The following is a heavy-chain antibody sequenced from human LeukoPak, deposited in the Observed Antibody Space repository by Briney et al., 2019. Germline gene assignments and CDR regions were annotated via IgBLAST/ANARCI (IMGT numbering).Heavy chain of an antibody. CDR2: VDHSGGT. Sequence: PSETLSLTCTVSGYSLSSGYYWGWIRQPPGKGLEWIGRVDHSGGTYYNPSLRSRVSISVDTSKNQFPLKLSSVTAADTAVYYCARVSNGGSYYYYYYMDVWGKGTTVTISS. V-gene: IGHV4-38-2*02. CDR1: GYSLSSGYY. J-gene: IGHJ6*03. D-gene: IGHD2-15*01. CDR3: ARVSNGGSYYYYYYMDV.